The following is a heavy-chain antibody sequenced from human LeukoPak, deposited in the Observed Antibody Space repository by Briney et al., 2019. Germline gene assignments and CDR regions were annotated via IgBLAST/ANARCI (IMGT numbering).Heavy chain of an antibody. Sequence: TSETLSLTCTVSGGSISSYYWSWIRQPPGKGLEWIGYIYYSGSTNYNPSLKSRVTISVDTSKNQFFLKLSSVTAADTAVYYCAGYGSGSYYTGYYYYYMDVWGKGTTVTVSS. CDR1: GGSISSYY. V-gene: IGHV4-59*01. D-gene: IGHD3-10*01. J-gene: IGHJ6*03. CDR2: IYYSGST. CDR3: AGYGSGSYYTGYYYYYMDV.